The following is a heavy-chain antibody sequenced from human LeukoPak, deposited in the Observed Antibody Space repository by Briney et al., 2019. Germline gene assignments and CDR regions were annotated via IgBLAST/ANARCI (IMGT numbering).Heavy chain of an antibody. Sequence: GGSLRLSCAASGFTVRSNYMSWVRQAPGKGLEWVSVIYSGGRKYYADSVKGGFTISRDNSKTPLYLQMTSLRAEDTAVYYCARVYYGSGSLHYYYMDVCGKGTTVTISS. CDR3: ARVYYGSGSLHYYYMDV. J-gene: IGHJ6*03. D-gene: IGHD3-10*01. CDR1: GFTVRSNY. CDR2: IYSGGRK. V-gene: IGHV3-53*01.